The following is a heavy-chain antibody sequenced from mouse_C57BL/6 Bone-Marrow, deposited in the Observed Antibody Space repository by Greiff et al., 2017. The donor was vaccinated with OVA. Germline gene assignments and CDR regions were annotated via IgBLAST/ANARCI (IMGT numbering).Heavy chain of an antibody. CDR1: GYTFTSYW. J-gene: IGHJ3*01. Sequence: VQLQQPGAELVKPGASVKLSCKASGYTFTSYWMHWVKQRPGQGLEWIGMIHPNSGSTNYNEKFKSKATLTVDKSSSTAYMQLSSLTSEDSAVYYCARDLLRPVARGAWFAYWGQGTLVTVSA. D-gene: IGHD1-2*01. CDR2: IHPNSGST. CDR3: ARDLLRPVARGAWFAY. V-gene: IGHV1-64*01.